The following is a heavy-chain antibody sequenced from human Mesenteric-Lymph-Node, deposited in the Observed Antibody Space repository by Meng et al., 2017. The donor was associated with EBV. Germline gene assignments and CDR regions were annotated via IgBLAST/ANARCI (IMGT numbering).Heavy chain of an antibody. CDR1: DYCFISNG. J-gene: IGHJ4*02. CDR2: ISAQNGNT. Sequence: QALLRKSGMEGRKLGSAWKVHCKASDYCFISNGISWVRQAPGQGLEWMGWISAQNGNTNYAQKFEGRVTMTTDTSTSTAYMELRSLRSDDTAVYYCAREADGATFDYWGQGTLVTVSS. V-gene: IGHV1-18*01. D-gene: IGHD1-26*01. CDR3: AREADGATFDY.